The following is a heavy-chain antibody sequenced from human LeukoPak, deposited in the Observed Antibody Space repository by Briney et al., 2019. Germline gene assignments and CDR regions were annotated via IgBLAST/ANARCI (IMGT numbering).Heavy chain of an antibody. Sequence: PGGSLRLSCAASGFTFSDHYMDWVRQAPGKGLEWVGRIRNKANSYSTEYAASVKGRFTISRDDSENSVYLQMNSLKTEDTAVYSCTRVNYFDSSGYPLDAFDIWGQGTMATVSS. D-gene: IGHD3-22*01. CDR2: IRNKANSYST. CDR3: TRVNYFDSSGYPLDAFDI. V-gene: IGHV3-72*01. J-gene: IGHJ3*02. CDR1: GFTFSDHY.